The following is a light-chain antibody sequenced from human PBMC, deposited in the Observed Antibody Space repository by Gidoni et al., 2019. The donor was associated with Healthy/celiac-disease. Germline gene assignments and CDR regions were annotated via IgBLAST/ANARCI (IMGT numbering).Light chain of an antibody. Sequence: EIVMTQSPATLSVSPGERATLSCRASQSVSSNLAWYQQKPGQAPRLLIYGASTRATSIPARFSGSGSGTEFTLTISSLQSEDFAVYYCQQYNNWPWTFXXXTKVEIK. CDR3: QQYNNWPWT. J-gene: IGKJ1*01. CDR1: QSVSSN. CDR2: GAS. V-gene: IGKV3-15*01.